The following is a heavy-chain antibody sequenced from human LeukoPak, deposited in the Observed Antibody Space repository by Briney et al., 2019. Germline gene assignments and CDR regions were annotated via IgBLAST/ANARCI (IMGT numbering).Heavy chain of an antibody. V-gene: IGHV4-59*12. CDR3: ARASKGIWDY. D-gene: IGHD3-16*01. CDR2: IYYSGST. Sequence: PGGSLRLSCAASGFTFSNAYWSWIRQSPGKGLEWIGYIYYSGSTNYNPSLKSRVTISVDTSKNQFSLKLSSVTAADTAVYYCARASKGIWDYWGQGTLVTVSS. CDR1: GFTFSNAY. J-gene: IGHJ4*02.